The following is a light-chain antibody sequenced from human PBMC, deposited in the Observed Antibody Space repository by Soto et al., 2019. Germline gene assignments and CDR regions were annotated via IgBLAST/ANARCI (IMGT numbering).Light chain of an antibody. Sequence: QSVLTQPPSASGTPGQRVTISCSGSSSNIGSNYVYWYQQLPGTAPKLLIPRNNQRPSGVPDRFSGSKSGTSASLAISGLRSEDGADYYCAAWDDSLSGYVFGTGTKVTVL. CDR1: SSNIGSNY. CDR3: AAWDDSLSGYV. CDR2: RNN. J-gene: IGLJ1*01. V-gene: IGLV1-47*01.